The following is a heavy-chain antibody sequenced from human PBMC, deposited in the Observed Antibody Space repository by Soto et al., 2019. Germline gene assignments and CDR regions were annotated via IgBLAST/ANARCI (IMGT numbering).Heavy chain of an antibody. CDR3: TRSVQSLSILAYYYYGIDV. J-gene: IGHJ6*02. V-gene: IGHV4-31*03. CDR1: GGSISSGGYY. CDR2: IYYSGST. Sequence: SETLSLTCTVSGGSISSGGYYWSWIRQHPGKGLEGIGYIYYSGSTYYNPSLKSRVTISVATSKNQFSLKLCTVTAADTAVYYYTRSVQSLSILAYYYYGIDVWGQGTTVTVSS. D-gene: IGHD6-6*01.